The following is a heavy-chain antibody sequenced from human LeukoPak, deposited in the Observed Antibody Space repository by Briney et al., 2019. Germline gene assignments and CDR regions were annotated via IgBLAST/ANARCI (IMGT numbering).Heavy chain of an antibody. J-gene: IGHJ3*01. CDR1: GDLTNYY. V-gene: IGHV4-4*07. CDR2: IYSSGST. Sequence: SETLSLTCSVSGDLTNYYWIWIRQPAGKGLEWIGRIYSSGSTNYNPSLQSRVTMPVDTSTNHFSLKLSSMTAADTAVYYCARVRSGAFDFWGQGTMVTVSS. CDR3: ARVRSGAFDF. D-gene: IGHD6-19*01.